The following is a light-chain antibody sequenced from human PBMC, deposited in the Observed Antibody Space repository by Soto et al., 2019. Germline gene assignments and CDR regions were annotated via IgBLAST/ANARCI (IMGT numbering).Light chain of an antibody. Sequence: RSWLAWYQQKPGKAPKLLIYKSSTLKNGVPSRFSGSQSTTYFTGISGRQPGDTAVTYYGQRCDCSLGTFGQGTKVDIK. CDR2: KSS. CDR3: QRCDCSLGT. J-gene: IGKJ1*01. V-gene: IGKV1-5*03. CDR1: RSW.